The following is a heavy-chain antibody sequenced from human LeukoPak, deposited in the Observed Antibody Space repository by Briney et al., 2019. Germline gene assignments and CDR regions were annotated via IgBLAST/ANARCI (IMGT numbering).Heavy chain of an antibody. CDR1: GGSISSYY. J-gene: IGHJ5*02. D-gene: IGHD3-10*01. V-gene: IGHV4-59*08. Sequence: SETLSLTCTVSGGSISSYYWSWIRQPPGKGLEWIGHIYYSGSTNYNPSLKSRVTISVDTSKNQFSLKLSSVTAADTAVYYCARQSGSGSYGIDPWGQGTLVTVSS. CDR3: ARQSGSGSYGIDP. CDR2: IYYSGST.